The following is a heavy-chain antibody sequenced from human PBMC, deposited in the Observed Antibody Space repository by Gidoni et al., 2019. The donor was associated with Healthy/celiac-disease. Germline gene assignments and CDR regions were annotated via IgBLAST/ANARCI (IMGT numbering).Heavy chain of an antibody. CDR1: GGSISSSSYS. D-gene: IGHD6-19*01. J-gene: IGHJ6*02. V-gene: IGHV4-39*01. CDR3: ARHPSYSSGWYDYYYGMDV. CDR2: IYYSGST. Sequence: QLQLQESGPGLVKPSEPLSLTCTVSGGSISSSSYSWGWIRQPPGKGLEWIGSIYYSGSTYYNPSLKRRVTISVDTSKNQFSLKLSSVTAADTAVYYCARHPSYSSGWYDYYYGMDVWGQGTTVTVSS.